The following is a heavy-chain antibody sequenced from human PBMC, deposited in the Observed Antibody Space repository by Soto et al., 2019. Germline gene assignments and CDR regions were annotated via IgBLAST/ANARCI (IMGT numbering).Heavy chain of an antibody. CDR3: AKAHAIYYYYGMDV. V-gene: IGHV3-23*01. J-gene: IGHJ6*02. CDR1: GFTFSRYA. D-gene: IGHD2-2*01. Sequence: EVQLLESGGGLVQPGGSLRLSCAASGFTFSRYAMSWVRQAPGKGLEWVSSISASGIDTYYADSVKGRFTISRNKXKNTLYLQMNSLRAEDTAVYYCAKAHAIYYYYGMDVWGQGTTVTVSS. CDR2: ISASGIDT.